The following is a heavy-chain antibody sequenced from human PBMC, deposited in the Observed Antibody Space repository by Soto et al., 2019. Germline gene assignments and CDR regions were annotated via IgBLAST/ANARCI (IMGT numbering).Heavy chain of an antibody. Sequence: ASVKVSCKASGYTFTGYYMHWVRQAPGQGLEWMGWINPNSGGTNYAQKFQGWVTMTRDTSISTAYMELSRLRSDDTAVYYCAREGYCSSTSCYKDYYYGMDVWGQGTTGTVSS. CDR3: AREGYCSSTSCYKDYYYGMDV. CDR1: GYTFTGYY. D-gene: IGHD2-2*01. V-gene: IGHV1-2*04. CDR2: INPNSGGT. J-gene: IGHJ6*02.